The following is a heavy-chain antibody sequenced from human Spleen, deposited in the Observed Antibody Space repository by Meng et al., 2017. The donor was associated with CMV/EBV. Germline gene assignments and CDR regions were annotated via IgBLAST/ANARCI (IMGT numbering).Heavy chain of an antibody. J-gene: IGHJ6*02. D-gene: IGHD6-13*01. CDR3: ARLFYSTSLGRYYYGLDD. V-gene: IGHV1-69*10. CDR2: VTPIVGKT. Sequence: SVKVSCKTSGYTFTDFYLHWVRQAPGQGLEWMGGVTPIVGKTDYAQNFQGRVTITTDKSTTTAYMELSSLRSEDTAVYYCARLFYSTSLGRYYYGLDDWGHGTTVTVSS. CDR1: GYTFTDFY.